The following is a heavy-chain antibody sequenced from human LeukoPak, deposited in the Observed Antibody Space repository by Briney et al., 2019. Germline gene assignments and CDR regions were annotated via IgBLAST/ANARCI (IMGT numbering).Heavy chain of an antibody. D-gene: IGHD5-24*01. CDR1: GFIFSDYY. CDR2: MNSDGSKI. Sequence: GGSLRLSCAASGFIFSDYYMNWIRQAPGKGLEWLSYMNSDGSKIYYADSVKGRFTVSRDNAENSLYLQMNSLRAEDTAVYYCATSPPPAYNHLDYCDQGALVTVSS. CDR3: ATSPPPAYNHLDY. V-gene: IGHV3-11*01. J-gene: IGHJ4*02.